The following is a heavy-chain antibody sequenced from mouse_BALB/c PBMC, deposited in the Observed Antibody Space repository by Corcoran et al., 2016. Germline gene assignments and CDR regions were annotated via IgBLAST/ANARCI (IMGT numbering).Heavy chain of an antibody. CDR1: GYTFSSYW. CDR3: ARRWDEFAMDY. D-gene: IGHD4-1*01. CDR2: ILPGSGST. V-gene: IGHV1-9*01. Sequence: QVQLQQSGAELMKPGASVKISCKATGYTFSSYWIEWVKQRPGHGLEWIGEILPGSGSTNYNEKFKGKATFTADTSSNTAYMQLSSLTSEDSAVYYCARRWDEFAMDYWGQGTSVTGSS. J-gene: IGHJ4*01.